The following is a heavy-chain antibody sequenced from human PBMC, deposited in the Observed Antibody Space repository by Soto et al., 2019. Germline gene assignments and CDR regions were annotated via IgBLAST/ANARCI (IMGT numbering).Heavy chain of an antibody. D-gene: IGHD4-17*01. CDR3: ARWDYGVYARFDY. V-gene: IGHV1-8*01. CDR1: GYTFTSHD. Sequence: QVQLVQSGAEVKKSGASVKVSCKASGYTFTSHDINWVRQATGQGREWMGWMNPHSGNTGYAKKFQCRVTMTRNTSTRTAYMELSSLRSEDTAVYYCARWDYGVYARFDYWGQGTLVTVSS. CDR2: MNPHSGNT. J-gene: IGHJ4*02.